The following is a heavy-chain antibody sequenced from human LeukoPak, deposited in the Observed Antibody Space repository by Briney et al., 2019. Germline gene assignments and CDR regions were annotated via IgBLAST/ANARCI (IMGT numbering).Heavy chain of an antibody. D-gene: IGHD3-16*02. CDR3: ARDDRAGSYRRLDY. V-gene: IGHV4-4*07. CDR1: GGSISSCY. J-gene: IGHJ4*02. Sequence: PSETLSLTCTVSGGSISSCYWSWIRQPAGKGLEWIGRIYTSGNTYYNPSLKSRVTISVDTSKNHFSLKLNSVTAADTAVYYCARDDRAGSYRRLDYWGQGTLVTVSS. CDR2: IYTSGNT.